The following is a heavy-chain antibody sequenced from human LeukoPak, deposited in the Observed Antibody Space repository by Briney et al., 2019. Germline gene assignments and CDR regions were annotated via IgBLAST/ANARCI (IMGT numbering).Heavy chain of an antibody. D-gene: IGHD6-19*01. CDR3: ARGRMWYSSGWYYFDY. V-gene: IGHV4-34*01. J-gene: IGHJ4*02. Sequence: TSETLSLTCAVYGGSFSGYYWSWIRQPPGKGLEWIGEINHSGSTNYNPSLKSRVTISVDTSKNQFSLKLSSVTAADTAVYYCARGRMWYSSGWYYFDYWGQGTLVTVSS. CDR1: GGSFSGYY. CDR2: INHSGST.